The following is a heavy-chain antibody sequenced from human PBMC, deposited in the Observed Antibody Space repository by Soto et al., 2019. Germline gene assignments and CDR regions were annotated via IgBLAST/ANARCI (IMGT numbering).Heavy chain of an antibody. V-gene: IGHV1-69*13. CDR1: GGTFSSYA. D-gene: IGHD6-6*01. Sequence: GASVKVSCKASGGTFSSYAISWVRQAPGQGLEWMGGIIPIFGTANYAQKFQGRVTITADESTSTAYMELSSLRSEDTAVYYCARGTGYSSSSGGYYYYGMDVWGQGTTVTVSS. J-gene: IGHJ6*02. CDR2: IIPIFGTA. CDR3: ARGTGYSSSSGGYYYYGMDV.